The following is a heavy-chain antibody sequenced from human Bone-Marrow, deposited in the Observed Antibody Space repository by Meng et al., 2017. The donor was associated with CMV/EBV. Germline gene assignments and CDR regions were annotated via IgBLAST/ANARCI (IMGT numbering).Heavy chain of an antibody. CDR1: GFTFSSYG. J-gene: IGHJ6*02. CDR3: ARDHIVVVPAAIGYYYYGMDV. Sequence: GGSLRLSCAASGFTFSSYGMHWVRQAPGKGLEWVANIKQDGSEKYYVDSVKGRFTISRDNAKNSLYLQMNSLRAEDTAVYYCARDHIVVVPAAIGYYYYGMDVWGQGTTVTVSS. D-gene: IGHD2-2*02. V-gene: IGHV3-7*01. CDR2: IKQDGSEK.